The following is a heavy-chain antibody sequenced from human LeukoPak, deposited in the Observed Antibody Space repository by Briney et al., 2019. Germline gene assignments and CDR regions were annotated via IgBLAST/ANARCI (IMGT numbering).Heavy chain of an antibody. J-gene: IGHJ4*02. CDR2: IYSGGAT. CDR1: GLTVTNNY. D-gene: IGHD1-26*01. CDR3: ATVSPPTVGSSSFFDY. Sequence: QPGGSLRLSCAASGLTVTNNYMSCVRQAPGKGLEWISVIYSGGATYYADSVKGRVTISRDDSQNTLYLQVNSLRAEDTAVYYCATVSPPTVGSSSFFDYWGQGTLVAVSS. V-gene: IGHV3-53*01.